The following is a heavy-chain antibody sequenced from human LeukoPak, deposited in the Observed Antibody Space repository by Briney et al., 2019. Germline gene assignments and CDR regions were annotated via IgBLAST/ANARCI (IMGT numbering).Heavy chain of an antibody. CDR1: GFTFDDYA. CDR2: ISWNSGSI. V-gene: IGHV3-9*01. J-gene: IGHJ4*02. CDR3: ANGVGIFSVGRD. D-gene: IGHD2-15*01. Sequence: GGSLRLSCAASGFTFDDYAMHWVRQAPGKGLEWVSGISWNSGSIGYADSVKGRFTISRDNAKNSLYLQMNSLRAEDTALYYCANGVGIFSVGRDWGQGTLVTVFS.